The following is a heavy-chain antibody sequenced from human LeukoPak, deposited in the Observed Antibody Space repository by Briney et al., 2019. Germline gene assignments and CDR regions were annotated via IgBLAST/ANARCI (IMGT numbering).Heavy chain of an antibody. J-gene: IGHJ3*01. Sequence: PGGSLRLSCAASGFSLSSYWMHWVRHAPGKGLVWVSRIQTVGSSLDGRSTSYADSVKGRFTISRDNAKNTLYLLRDRLRAEDTDVYSCVRDGYAFDGWRQATM. D-gene: IGHD3-10*01. CDR2: IQTVGSSLDGRST. CDR3: VRDGYAFDG. V-gene: IGHV3-74*01. CDR1: GFSLSSYW.